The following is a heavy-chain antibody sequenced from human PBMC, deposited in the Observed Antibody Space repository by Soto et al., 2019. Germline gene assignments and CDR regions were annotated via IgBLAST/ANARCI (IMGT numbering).Heavy chain of an antibody. Sequence: EVQLVESGGGLVQPGRSLRLSCAASGFTFDDYAMNWVRQAPGKGLEWVSGISWNSGSICYADSVKGRFTISRDNAKNNLYLQMNSQTDKGTALYYCVNDIDSRWYYFGYWGQRTLGNVSS. J-gene: IGHJ4*02. CDR3: VNDIDSRWYYFGY. CDR1: GFTFDDYA. D-gene: IGHD6-13*01. CDR2: ISWNSGSI. V-gene: IGHV3-9*01.